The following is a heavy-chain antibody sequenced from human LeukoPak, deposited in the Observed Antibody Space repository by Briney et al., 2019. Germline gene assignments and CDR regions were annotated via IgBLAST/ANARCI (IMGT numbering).Heavy chain of an antibody. V-gene: IGHV3-33*01. CDR1: GFIFSTYG. J-gene: IGHJ4*02. CDR3: ASAAGPFDN. Sequence: PGGSLRLSCVASGFIFSTYGMHWVRQAPGKGPEWVAAIWFDGSNKYYADSVKGRFTISRDNSKNTLYLEMNSLRAEDTAVYYCASAAGPFDNWGQGTLVTVSS. D-gene: IGHD6-13*01. CDR2: IWFDGSNK.